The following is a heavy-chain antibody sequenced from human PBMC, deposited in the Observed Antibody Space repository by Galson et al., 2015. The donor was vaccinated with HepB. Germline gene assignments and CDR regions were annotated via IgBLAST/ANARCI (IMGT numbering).Heavy chain of an antibody. D-gene: IGHD3-22*01. J-gene: IGHJ5*02. V-gene: IGHV3-11*06. CDR2: ISSSSSYT. Sequence: LRLSCAASGFTFSDYYMSWIRQAPGKGLEWVSYISSSSSYTNYADSVKGRFTISRDNAKNSLYLQMNSLRAEDTAVYYCAREEYYYDSSGYSVGQRFDPWGQGTLVTVSS. CDR1: GFTFSDYY. CDR3: AREEYYYDSSGYSVGQRFDP.